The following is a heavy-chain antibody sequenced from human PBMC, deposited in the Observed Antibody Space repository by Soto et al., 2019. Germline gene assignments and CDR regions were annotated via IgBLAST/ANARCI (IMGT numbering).Heavy chain of an antibody. CDR1: GYTFTSYH. V-gene: IGHV1-46*01. CDR3: ARDGRVVGATYYFDY. CDR2: INPSGGST. J-gene: IGHJ4*02. D-gene: IGHD1-26*01. Sequence: ASVKVSCKASGYTFTSYHMHWVRQAPGQGLEWMGIINPSGGSTSYAQKFQGRVTMTRDTSTSTVYMELSSLRSEDTAVYYCARDGRVVGATYYFDYWGQGTLVTVSS.